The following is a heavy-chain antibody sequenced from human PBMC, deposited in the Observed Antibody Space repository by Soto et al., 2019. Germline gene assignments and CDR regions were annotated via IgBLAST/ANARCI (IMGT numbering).Heavy chain of an antibody. Sequence: SVKVSCKASGGTFSSYAISWVRQAPGQGLEWMGGIIPIFGTANYAQKFQGRVTITADESTSTAYMELSSLRSEDTAVYYCARDTSLGYCSGGSCPLGPYYYYGMDVWGQGTTVTVS. V-gene: IGHV1-69*13. CDR1: GGTFSSYA. J-gene: IGHJ6*02. D-gene: IGHD2-15*01. CDR2: IIPIFGTA. CDR3: ARDTSLGYCSGGSCPLGPYYYYGMDV.